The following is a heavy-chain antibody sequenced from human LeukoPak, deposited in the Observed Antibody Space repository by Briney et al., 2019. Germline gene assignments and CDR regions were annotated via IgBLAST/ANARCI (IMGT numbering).Heavy chain of an antibody. Sequence: PSETLSLTCTVSGGSISSYYWSWTRQPPGKGLEWIGYIYYSGSTNYNPSLKSRVTISVDTSKNQFSLKLSSVTAADTAVYYCARADTNPFVWSGYTNWFDPWGQGTLVTVSS. CDR3: ARADTNPFVWSGYTNWFDP. CDR2: IYYSGST. J-gene: IGHJ5*02. D-gene: IGHD3-3*01. V-gene: IGHV4-59*01. CDR1: GGSISSYY.